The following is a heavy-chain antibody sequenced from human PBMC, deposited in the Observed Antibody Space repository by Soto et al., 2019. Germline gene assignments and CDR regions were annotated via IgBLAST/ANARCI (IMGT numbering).Heavy chain of an antibody. J-gene: IGHJ4*02. CDR2: INWNGDST. Sequence: GGSLRLSCAASGFTFDDNGMTWVRQAPGKGLEWVSGINWNGDSTGYADSVRGRFTISRDNAKNSLYLQMNSLRAEDMAFYHCARVGSSSWTFYGDSWGQGTLVTISS. V-gene: IGHV3-20*01. CDR1: GFTFDDNG. CDR3: ARVGSSSWTFYGDS. D-gene: IGHD6-13*01.